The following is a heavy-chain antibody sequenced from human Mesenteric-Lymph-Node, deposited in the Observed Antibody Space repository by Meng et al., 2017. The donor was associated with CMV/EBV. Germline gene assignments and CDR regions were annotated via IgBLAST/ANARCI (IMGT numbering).Heavy chain of an antibody. V-gene: IGHV1-18*01. CDR1: GYNFNSHG. J-gene: IGHJ5*02. CDR2: ITAHSGDT. D-gene: IGHD7-27*01. Sequence: ASVKVSCKASGYNFNSHGISWVRQAPGQGLQWMGWITAHSGDTKYAREFEGRITMTTDASTSTAYVELRSLRSDDTAIYYCARNLTGNYPTASGPWGQGTLVTVSS. CDR3: ARNLTGNYPTASGP.